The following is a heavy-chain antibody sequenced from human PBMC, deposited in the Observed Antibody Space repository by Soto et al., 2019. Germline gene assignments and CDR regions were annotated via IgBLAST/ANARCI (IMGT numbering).Heavy chain of an antibody. Sequence: GGSLRLSCAASGFTFSSYGMHWVRQAPGKGLEWVAVIWYDGSNKYYADSVKGRFTISRDNSKNTLYLQMNSLRAEDTAVYYCARGDPPTYGSGSYYNVGGYWGQGTLVTVSS. J-gene: IGHJ4*02. V-gene: IGHV3-33*01. CDR3: ARGDPPTYGSGSYYNVGGY. D-gene: IGHD3-10*01. CDR2: IWYDGSNK. CDR1: GFTFSSYG.